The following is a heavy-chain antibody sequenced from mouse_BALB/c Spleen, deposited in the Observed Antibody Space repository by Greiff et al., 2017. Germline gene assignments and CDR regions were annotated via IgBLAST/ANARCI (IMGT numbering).Heavy chain of an antibody. V-gene: IGHV5-6*01. CDR2: ISSGGSYT. J-gene: IGHJ2*01. Sequence: EVKLVESGGDLVKPGGSLKLSCAASGFTFSSYGMSWVRQTTDKRLEWVATISSGGSYTYYPDSVKGRFTISRDNAKNTLYLQMSSLKSEDTAMYYCARHDYYGSSGDYWGQGTTLTVSS. CDR1: GFTFSSYG. CDR3: ARHDYYGSSGDY. D-gene: IGHD1-1*01.